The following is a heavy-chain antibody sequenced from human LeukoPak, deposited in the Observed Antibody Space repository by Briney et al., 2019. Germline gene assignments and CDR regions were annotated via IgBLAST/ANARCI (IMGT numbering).Heavy chain of an antibody. Sequence: PSETLSLTCTVSGGSISSSSYYWGWIRQPPGKGLEWIGSIYYSGSTYYNPSLKSRVTISVDTSKNQFSLKLSSVTAADTAVYYCARELGYCSGGSCYYFDYWGQGTLVTVSS. CDR2: IYYSGST. D-gene: IGHD2-15*01. V-gene: IGHV4-39*07. J-gene: IGHJ4*02. CDR1: GGSISSSSYY. CDR3: ARELGYCSGGSCYYFDY.